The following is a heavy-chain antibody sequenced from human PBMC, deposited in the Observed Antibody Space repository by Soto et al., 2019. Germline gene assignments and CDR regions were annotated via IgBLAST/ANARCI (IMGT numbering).Heavy chain of an antibody. CDR3: ARGSPIVVVPAALSGSHDAFDI. Sequence: ASVKVSCKASGYTFTGYYMHWVRQAPGQGLEWMGWINPNSGGTNYAQKFQGWVTMTRGTSISTAYMELSRLRSDDTAVYYCARGSPIVVVPAALSGSHDAFDIWGQGTMVTVSS. CDR1: GYTFTGYY. D-gene: IGHD2-2*01. CDR2: INPNSGGT. V-gene: IGHV1-2*04. J-gene: IGHJ3*02.